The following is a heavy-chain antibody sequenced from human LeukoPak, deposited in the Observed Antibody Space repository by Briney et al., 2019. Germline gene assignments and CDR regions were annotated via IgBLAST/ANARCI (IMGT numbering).Heavy chain of an antibody. CDR2: VSGSGGIL. Sequence: GGSLRLSCAASGFFFNDYYMSWIRQAPGKGLEWVAYVSGSGGILYHADSVQGRFTISRHNVKKSLYLQMDNLRVDDTAVYYCARGVAKISWGQGTLVTVSS. V-gene: IGHV3-11*01. CDR3: ARGVAKIS. CDR1: GFFFNDYY. J-gene: IGHJ5*02. D-gene: IGHD5-12*01.